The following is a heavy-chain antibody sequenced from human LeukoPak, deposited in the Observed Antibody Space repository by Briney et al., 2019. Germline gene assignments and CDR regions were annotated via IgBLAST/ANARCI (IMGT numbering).Heavy chain of an antibody. CDR3: GRRGGSYSHSDF. CDR2: VSPFNGNT. D-gene: IGHD1-26*01. Sequence: ASVKVSCKASGYSFSSYGIIWVRQAPGQGLQWMGWVSPFNGNTDYAPKLQGRVTMTTDTSSTTAYMELRSLTYDDTAVYYCGRRGGSYSHSDFWGQGTLVTVSS. J-gene: IGHJ4*02. V-gene: IGHV1-18*01. CDR1: GYSFSSYG.